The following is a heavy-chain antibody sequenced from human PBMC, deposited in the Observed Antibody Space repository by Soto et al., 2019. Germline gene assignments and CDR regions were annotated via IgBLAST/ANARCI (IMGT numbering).Heavy chain of an antibody. Sequence: EVQLVESGGGLVQPGGSLRLSCAASGFSFSYYGMNWVRQAPGKGLEWVSYISTSSSNIYYADSVKGRFTISRDNAKNSRSLQMNSLRAADTAVYYCARETSTGNYYMDVWGKGTTVTVSS. CDR2: ISTSSSNI. J-gene: IGHJ6*03. V-gene: IGHV3-48*01. CDR3: ARETSTGNYYMDV. CDR1: GFSFSYYG. D-gene: IGHD2-2*01.